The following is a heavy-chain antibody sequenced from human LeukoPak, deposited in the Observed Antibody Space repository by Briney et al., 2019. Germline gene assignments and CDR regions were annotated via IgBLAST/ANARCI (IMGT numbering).Heavy chain of an antibody. V-gene: IGHV3-23*01. J-gene: IGHJ4*02. CDR1: GFTFSSYA. D-gene: IGHD3-10*01. Sequence: GGSLRLSCAASGFTFSSYAMSWVRQAPGKGLEWVSAISGSGGSTYYADSVKGRFTISRDNSKNTLYLQMNSLRAVDTAVYYCAKAGYGSGSYYTLSHFDYWGQGTLVTVSS. CDR3: AKAGYGSGSYYTLSHFDY. CDR2: ISGSGGST.